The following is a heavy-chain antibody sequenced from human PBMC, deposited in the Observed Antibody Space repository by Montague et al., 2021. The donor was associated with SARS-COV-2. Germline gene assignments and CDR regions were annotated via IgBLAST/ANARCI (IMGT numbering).Heavy chain of an antibody. V-gene: IGHV4-31*01. CDR1: GGFITSSGFF. CDR3: AAFAVIARKRIDY. CDR2: IYYGGNT. J-gene: IGHJ4*02. Sequence: TLSLTCTVSGGFITSSGFFWSWIRQHPGKGLEWVGYIYYGGNTYYNPSLKSQLSISVDTSKNQISLNLTSVTAADTAVYYCAAFAVIARKRIDYWGQGTLVPVSS. D-gene: IGHD2-21*01.